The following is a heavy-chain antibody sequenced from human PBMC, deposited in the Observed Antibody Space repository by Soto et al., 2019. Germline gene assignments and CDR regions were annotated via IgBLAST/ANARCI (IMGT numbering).Heavy chain of an antibody. CDR1: GGTFSSYA. CDR3: AIVGSLYYYYGMDV. CDR2: IIPIFGTA. V-gene: IGHV1-69*13. J-gene: IGHJ6*02. D-gene: IGHD3-10*01. Sequence: SVKVSCKASGGTFSSYAISWVRQAPGQGLEWMGGIIPIFGTANYAQKFQGRVTITADESTSTAYMELSSLRSEDTAVYYCAIVGSLYYYYGMDVWGQGTTVTVSS.